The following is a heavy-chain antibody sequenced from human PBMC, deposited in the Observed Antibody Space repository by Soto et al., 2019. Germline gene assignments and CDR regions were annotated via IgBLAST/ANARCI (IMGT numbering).Heavy chain of an antibody. Sequence: GGALRLSCAASGFTFSRYWMHWVRQAPGKGLVWVSRINSDGSSTSYADSVKGRFTISRDNAKNTLYVQMNSLRAEDTAVYYCARASESDYGGNALFGYWGQGTLVTVSS. CDR1: GFTFSRYW. J-gene: IGHJ4*02. V-gene: IGHV3-74*01. CDR2: INSDGSST. D-gene: IGHD4-17*01. CDR3: ARASESDYGGNALFGY.